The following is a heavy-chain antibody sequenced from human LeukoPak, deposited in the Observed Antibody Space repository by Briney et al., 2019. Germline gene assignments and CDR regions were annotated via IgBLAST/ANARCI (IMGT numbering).Heavy chain of an antibody. D-gene: IGHD1-20*01. V-gene: IGHV4-39*01. CDR2: IYYTGST. CDR1: GGSLSSSSHF. CDR3: ARLDNWNGYYFDY. J-gene: IGHJ4*02. Sequence: SETLSLTRTVSGGSLSSSSHFRRCIRQPPAKGLEWIGSIYYTGSTYHNSSLKSRLTISVDTSKNQFSLKLSYVTAADTAVFYCARLDNWNGYYFDYWGQGTVVTVSS.